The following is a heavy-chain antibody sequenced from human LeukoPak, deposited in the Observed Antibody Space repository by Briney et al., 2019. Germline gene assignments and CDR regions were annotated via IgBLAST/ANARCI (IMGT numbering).Heavy chain of an antibody. V-gene: IGHV1-69*04. CDR3: AVPNWGSGGFDY. J-gene: IGHJ4*02. CDR1: GGTFSSYA. Sequence: ASVKVSCKASGGTFSSYAISWVRQAPGQGLEWMGRIIPILGIANYAQKFQGRVTITADKSTSTAYMELSSLRSEDTAVYYCAVPNWGSGGFDYWGQGTLVTVSS. D-gene: IGHD7-27*01. CDR2: IIPILGIA.